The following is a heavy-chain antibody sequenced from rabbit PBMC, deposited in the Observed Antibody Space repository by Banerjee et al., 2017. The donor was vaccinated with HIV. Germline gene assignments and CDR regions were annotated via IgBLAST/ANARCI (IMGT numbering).Heavy chain of an antibody. D-gene: IGHD1-1*01. Sequence: QEQLEESGGDLVKPEGSLTLTCTASGFTLSSYWICWVRQAPGKGLEWIACINTGSGTTYYANWAKGRFTISKTSSTTVTLQMTSLTAADTATYFCARRGRYGGDSGYNLWGQGTLVTVS. V-gene: IGHV1S45*01. CDR2: INTGSGTT. CDR3: ARRGRYGGDSGYNL. J-gene: IGHJ4*01. CDR1: GFTLSSYW.